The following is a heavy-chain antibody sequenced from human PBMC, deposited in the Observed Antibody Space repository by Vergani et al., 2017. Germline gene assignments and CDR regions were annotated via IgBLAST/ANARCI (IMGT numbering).Heavy chain of an antibody. V-gene: IGHV4-34*01. J-gene: IGHJ3*02. CDR3: ALWAVDTAMVTDAFDI. Sequence: QVQLQQWGAGLLKPSETLSLTCAVYGVSFSGYYWSWIRQPPGKGLEWIGEINHSGSTNYNPSLKSRVTISVDTSKNQFSLKLSSVTAADTAVYYCALWAVDTAMVTDAFDIWGQGTMVTVSS. CDR1: GVSFSGYY. D-gene: IGHD5-18*01. CDR2: INHSGST.